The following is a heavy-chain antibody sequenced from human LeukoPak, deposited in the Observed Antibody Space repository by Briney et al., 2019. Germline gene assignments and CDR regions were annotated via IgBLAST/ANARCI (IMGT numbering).Heavy chain of an antibody. CDR1: GGSISDNY. CDR2: IHSSGYT. V-gene: IGHV4-4*09. Sequence: PSETLSLTCTVSGGSISDNYWSWIRQPPGQGLEWIAYIHSSGYTNYNPSLKSRLTISLDTSNNQFSLKVTSVTAADTAMYYCTKRQGPTSGSYDYFDPWGQGALVTVSS. CDR3: TKRQGPTSGSYDYFDP. D-gene: IGHD1-26*01. J-gene: IGHJ5*02.